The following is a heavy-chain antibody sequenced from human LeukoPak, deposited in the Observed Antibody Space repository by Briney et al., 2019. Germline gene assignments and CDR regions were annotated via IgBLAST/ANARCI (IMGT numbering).Heavy chain of an antibody. Sequence: PSGTLSLTCTVSGGSISSYYWSWIRQPPGKGLEWIGYIYYSGSTNYNPSLKSRVTISVDTSKNQFSLKLSSVTAADTAVYYCARDSGRYDFWSGYVFDYWGQGTLVTVSS. CDR2: IYYSGST. J-gene: IGHJ4*02. CDR1: GGSISSYY. V-gene: IGHV4-59*01. CDR3: ARDSGRYDFWSGYVFDY. D-gene: IGHD3-3*01.